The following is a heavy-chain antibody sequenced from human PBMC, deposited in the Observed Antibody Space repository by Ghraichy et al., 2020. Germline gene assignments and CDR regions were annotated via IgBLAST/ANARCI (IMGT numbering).Heavy chain of an antibody. CDR3: ARGGGMAAMVTGLVVYYMDV. V-gene: IGHV1-69*13. CDR2: IIPIFGTA. J-gene: IGHJ6*03. D-gene: IGHD5-18*01. Sequence: SVKVSCKASGGTFSSYAISWVRQAPGQGLEWMGGIIPIFGTANYAQKFQGRVTITADESTSTAYMELSSLRSEDTAVYYCARGGGMAAMVTGLVVYYMDVWGKGTTVTISS. CDR1: GGTFSSYA.